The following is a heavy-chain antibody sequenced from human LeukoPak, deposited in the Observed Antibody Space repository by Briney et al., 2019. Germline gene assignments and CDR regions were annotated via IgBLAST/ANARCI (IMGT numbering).Heavy chain of an antibody. CDR3: ARGTLAAAGTWYYYYYMDV. Sequence: ASVKVSCKASGYTFTGYYMHWVRQAPGQGLEWMGWINPNSGGTNYAQKFQGRVTMTRDTSISKAYMELSRLRSDDTAVYYCARGTLAAAGTWYYYYYMDVWGKGTTVTVSS. CDR2: INPNSGGT. CDR1: GYTFTGYY. J-gene: IGHJ6*03. V-gene: IGHV1-2*02. D-gene: IGHD6-13*01.